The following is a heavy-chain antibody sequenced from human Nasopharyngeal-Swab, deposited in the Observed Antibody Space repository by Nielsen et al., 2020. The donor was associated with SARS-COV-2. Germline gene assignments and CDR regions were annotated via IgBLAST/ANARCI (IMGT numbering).Heavy chain of an antibody. D-gene: IGHD3-22*01. CDR2: ISSSGSTI. CDR3: ARDLRYYDSSGYSTGAFDI. CDR1: GFTFSDYY. J-gene: IGHJ3*02. Sequence: GESLKISCAASGFTFSDYYMSWIRQAPGKGLEWVSYISSSGSTIYYADSVKGRFTISRDNSKNTLYLQMNSLRAEDTAVYYCARDLRYYDSSGYSTGAFDIWGQGTMVTVSS. V-gene: IGHV3-11*01.